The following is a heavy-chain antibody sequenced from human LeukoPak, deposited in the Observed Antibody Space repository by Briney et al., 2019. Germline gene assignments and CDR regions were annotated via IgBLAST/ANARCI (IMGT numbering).Heavy chain of an antibody. CDR3: AKGIGSGWYYDY. D-gene: IGHD6-19*01. Sequence: GGSLRLSCAASGFTFSTYWMHWVRQAPGKGLVWVSRINRDGSSTNYADSVKGRFTISRDNAKNTLYLQMNSLRAEDTAVYYCAKGIGSGWYYDYWGQGILVTVSS. CDR2: INRDGSST. J-gene: IGHJ4*02. V-gene: IGHV3-74*01. CDR1: GFTFSTYW.